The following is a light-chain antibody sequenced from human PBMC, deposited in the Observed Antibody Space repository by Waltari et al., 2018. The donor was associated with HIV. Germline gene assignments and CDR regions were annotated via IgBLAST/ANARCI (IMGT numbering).Light chain of an antibody. CDR3: QQSYSNPWT. CDR1: QPISSY. V-gene: IGKV1-39*01. Sequence: DVQMTQSPSSLSASVGDTVTITWRAGQPISSYLNWYQQKPGKAPKLLIYSASTLQSGVPSRFSGSGSGTDFTLTISSLQPEDSATYYCQQSYSNPWTFGQGIKVEIK. CDR2: SAS. J-gene: IGKJ1*01.